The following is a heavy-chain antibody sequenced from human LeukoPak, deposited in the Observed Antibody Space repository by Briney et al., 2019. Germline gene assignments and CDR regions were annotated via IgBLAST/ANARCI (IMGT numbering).Heavy chain of an antibody. CDR1: GFTFSSYW. Sequence: GGSLRLSCAASGFTFSSYWMHWVRQAPGKGLVWVSRINSDGSSTSYADSVKGRFTISRDNAKNTLYLQMNSLRAEDTAVYYCARDPTAYYDSSGYYLNTIDFWGQGTLVTVSS. CDR3: ARDPTAYYDSSGYYLNTIDF. J-gene: IGHJ4*02. V-gene: IGHV3-74*01. D-gene: IGHD3-22*01. CDR2: INSDGSST.